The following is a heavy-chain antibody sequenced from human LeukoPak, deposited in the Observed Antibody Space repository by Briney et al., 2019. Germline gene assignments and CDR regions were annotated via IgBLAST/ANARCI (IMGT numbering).Heavy chain of an antibody. CDR3: AGGGSYYDSSGYYDAFDI. Sequence: ASVKVSCKASGYTFTGYYMHWVRQAPGQGLEWMGWINPNSGGTNYAQKFQGRVTMTRDTSISTAYMELSRLRSDDTAVYYCAGGGSYYDSSGYYDAFDIWGQGTMVTVSS. D-gene: IGHD3-22*01. CDR2: INPNSGGT. CDR1: GYTFTGYY. J-gene: IGHJ3*02. V-gene: IGHV1-2*02.